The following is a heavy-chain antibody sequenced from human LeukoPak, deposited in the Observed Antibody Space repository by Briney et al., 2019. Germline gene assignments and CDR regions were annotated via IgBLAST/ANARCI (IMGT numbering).Heavy chain of an antibody. V-gene: IGHV3-21*01. CDR2: ISSSSSYI. J-gene: IGHJ3*02. CDR3: ARDYYYDSSGYLAFDI. Sequence: GGSLRLSCAASGFTFSSYSMNWVRQAPGKGLEWVSSISSSSSYIYYADSVKGRFTISRDNAKNSLYLQMNSPRAEDTAVYYCARDYYYDSSGYLAFDIWGQGTMVTVSS. CDR1: GFTFSSYS. D-gene: IGHD3-22*01.